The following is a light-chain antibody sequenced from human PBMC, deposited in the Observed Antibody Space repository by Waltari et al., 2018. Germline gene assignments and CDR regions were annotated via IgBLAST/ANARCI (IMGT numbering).Light chain of an antibody. CDR3: QKYNSAPPWT. CDR2: AAS. V-gene: IGKV1-27*01. CDR1: QGISNY. Sequence: DIQMTQSPSSLSASLGDRVTITCRASQGISNYLAWYQQKPGKVPKLLIYAASTLQSGVPSRFSGSGSGTDFTLTISSLQPEDVATYYCQKYNSAPPWTFGQGTKVEIK. J-gene: IGKJ1*01.